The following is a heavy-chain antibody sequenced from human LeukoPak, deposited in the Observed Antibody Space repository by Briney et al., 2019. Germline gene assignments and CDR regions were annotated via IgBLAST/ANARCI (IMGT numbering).Heavy chain of an antibody. Sequence: GGSLRLSCAASGFTFTTYWMSWVRQAPGKGLEWVANIKQDGTEKYYVDSVKGRFTISRDNAKNSLYLQMNSLRVEDTAVYYCSRVFYYDSSGYYIDDYWGQGTLVTVSS. CDR2: IKQDGTEK. J-gene: IGHJ4*02. CDR3: SRVFYYDSSGYYIDDY. CDR1: GFTFTTYW. D-gene: IGHD3-22*01. V-gene: IGHV3-7*01.